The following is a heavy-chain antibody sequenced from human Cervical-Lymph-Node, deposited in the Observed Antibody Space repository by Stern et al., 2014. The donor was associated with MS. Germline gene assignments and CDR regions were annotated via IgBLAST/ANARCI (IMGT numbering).Heavy chain of an antibody. CDR2: IGSSGAPI. CDR3: ARGARAYYPTSAFYSHFDS. CDR1: GFTFSDYY. J-gene: IGHJ4*02. D-gene: IGHD3-22*01. V-gene: IGHV3-11*04. Sequence: VQLVESGGALVKPGGSLRLSCAASGFTFSDYYMSWIRQAPGKGLEWISYIGSSGAPIHYADSVMGRFTISRDNAKNSLFLQLNSLRAEDTAVYYCARGARAYYPTSAFYSHFDSWGQGTLVTVSS.